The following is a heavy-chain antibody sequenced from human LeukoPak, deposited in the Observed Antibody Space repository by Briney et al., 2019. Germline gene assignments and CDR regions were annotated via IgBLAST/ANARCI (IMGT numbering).Heavy chain of an antibody. J-gene: IGHJ6*02. CDR3: AGSEATTTPPPYGMDV. Sequence: SETLSLTCAVYGGSFSGYYWSWIRQPPGKGLEWIGEINHSGSTNYNPSLKSRVTISVDTSKNQFSLKLSSVTAADTAVYYCAGSEATTTPPPYGMDVWGQGTTVTVSS. CDR2: INHSGST. CDR1: GGSFSGYY. V-gene: IGHV4-34*01. D-gene: IGHD5-12*01.